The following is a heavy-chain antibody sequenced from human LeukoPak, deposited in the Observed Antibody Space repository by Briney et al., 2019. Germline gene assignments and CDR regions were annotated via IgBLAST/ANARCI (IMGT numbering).Heavy chain of an antibody. CDR1: GGSISSYY. V-gene: IGHV4-59*01. J-gene: IGHJ4*02. CDR2: IYYSGST. D-gene: IGHD6-19*01. CDR3: ARWWLIKGFDY. Sequence: PSETLSLTCTVSGGSISSYYWSWIRQPPGKGLEWIGYIYYSGSTNYNPSLKSRVTISVDTSKNQFSLKLSSETAADTAVYYCARWWLIKGFDYWGQGTLVTVSS.